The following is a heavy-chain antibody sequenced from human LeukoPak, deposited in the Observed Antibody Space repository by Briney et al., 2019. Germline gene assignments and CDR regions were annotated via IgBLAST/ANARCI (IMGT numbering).Heavy chain of an antibody. D-gene: IGHD3-16*02. CDR1: GFTFSSYG. Sequence: PGGSLRLSCAASGFTFSSYGMSWVRQAPGKGLEWVSAISGSGGSTYYADSVKGRFTISRDNSKNTLYLQMNSLRAEDTAVYYCAKAQGNDYVWGSYRPLYYFDYWGQGTLVTVSS. J-gene: IGHJ4*02. CDR3: AKAQGNDYVWGSYRPLYYFDY. CDR2: ISGSGGST. V-gene: IGHV3-23*01.